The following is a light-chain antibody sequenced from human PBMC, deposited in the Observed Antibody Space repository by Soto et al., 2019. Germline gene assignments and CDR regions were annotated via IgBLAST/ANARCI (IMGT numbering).Light chain of an antibody. Sequence: DIQMTQSPSSLSASVGDRVTITCRASQNISSYLNWYQQKPGKAPKLLIYAAPSLQSGVPSRFSGSGSGTDFTLTISRLQPEDFATYYCQQSYSLPYTFGQGTKLEIK. V-gene: IGKV1-39*01. CDR2: AAP. J-gene: IGKJ2*01. CDR3: QQSYSLPYT. CDR1: QNISSY.